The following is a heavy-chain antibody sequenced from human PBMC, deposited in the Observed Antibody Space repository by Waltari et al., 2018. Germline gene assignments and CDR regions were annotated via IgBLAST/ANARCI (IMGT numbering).Heavy chain of an antibody. J-gene: IGHJ5*02. Sequence: QVQLVQSGAEVKKPGASVKVSCKASGYTFTGYYMHWVRQAPGQGLAWMGWINPNSGGTNYAQKFQGRVTMTRDTSISTAYMELSRLRSDDTAVYYCARMRYCSGGSCFNWFDPWGQGTLVTVSS. CDR1: GYTFTGYY. CDR2: INPNSGGT. CDR3: ARMRYCSGGSCFNWFDP. D-gene: IGHD2-15*01. V-gene: IGHV1-2*02.